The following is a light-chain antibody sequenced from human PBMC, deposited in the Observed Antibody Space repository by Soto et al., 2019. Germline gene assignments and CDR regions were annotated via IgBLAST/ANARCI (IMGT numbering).Light chain of an antibody. V-gene: IGLV2-23*02. CDR1: SSDVGTYNL. CDR2: EVT. CDR3: CSYAGSSSSI. J-gene: IGLJ1*01. Sequence: SVLTQPASVSGSPGQSITISCSGTSSDVGTYNLVSWCQQYPGKAPRLMIYEVTKRPSGVSNRFSGSKSGNTASLTISGLQPEDEADYYCCSYAGSSSSIFGTGTKVTVL.